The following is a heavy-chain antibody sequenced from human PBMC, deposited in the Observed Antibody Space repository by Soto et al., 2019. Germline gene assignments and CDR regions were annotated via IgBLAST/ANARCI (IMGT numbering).Heavy chain of an antibody. J-gene: IGHJ4*02. V-gene: IGHV3-48*02. Sequence: PVGSLRLSCAASGFTFSTYSINWVRQAPGKGLEWVSYISSSSSSALYYADSVKGRFTISRDNAKNSLYLQMNSLRDEDTAVYYCARVRSSGWYFDYWGQGTLVTVSS. D-gene: IGHD6-19*01. CDR1: GFTFSTYS. CDR3: ARVRSSGWYFDY. CDR2: ISSSSSSAL.